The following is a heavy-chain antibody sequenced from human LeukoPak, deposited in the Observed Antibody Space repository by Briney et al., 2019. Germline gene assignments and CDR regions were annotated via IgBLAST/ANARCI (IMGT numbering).Heavy chain of an antibody. CDR3: ARGRRSGSYYMY. J-gene: IGHJ4*02. CDR1: GGSLSSYY. D-gene: IGHD1-26*01. V-gene: IGHV4-34*01. CDR2: INHSGST. Sequence: PSKTLSLTCAVYGGSLSSYYWSWIRQPPGKGLEWIGEINHSGSTNYNPSLKSRVTISVDTSKNQFSLKLNSVTAADTAVYYCARGRRSGSYYMYWGQGTLVTVSS.